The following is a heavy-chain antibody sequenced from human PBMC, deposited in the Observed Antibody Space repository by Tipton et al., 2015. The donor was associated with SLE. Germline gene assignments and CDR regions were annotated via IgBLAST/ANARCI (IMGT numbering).Heavy chain of an antibody. D-gene: IGHD5-12*01. Sequence: TLSLTCAVYGGSFSGYYWSWIRQPPGKGLEWIGSIYYSGSTYYNPSLKSRVTISVDTSKSQFSLKLNSVTAADTAVYYCAISFNRGGYDVWGQGTLVTVSS. CDR1: GGSFSGYY. CDR3: AISFNRGGYDV. J-gene: IGHJ4*02. CDR2: IYYSGST. V-gene: IGHV4-34*01.